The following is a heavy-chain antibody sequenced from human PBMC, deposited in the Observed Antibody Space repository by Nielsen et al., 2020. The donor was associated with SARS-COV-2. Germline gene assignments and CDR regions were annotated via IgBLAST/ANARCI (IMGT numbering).Heavy chain of an antibody. CDR3: ARDSSGTYRRVDY. CDR2: INPTNGGT. D-gene: IGHD3-22*01. Sequence: ASVKVSCKASGYTFTSFGISWVRQAPGQGLEWMGLINPTNGGTTYAQKFLGTVTMTRDTSTSTVYMELSSLRSDDTAVYYCARDSSGTYRRVDYWGQGTLVTVSS. V-gene: IGHV1-46*01. J-gene: IGHJ4*02. CDR1: GYTFTSFG.